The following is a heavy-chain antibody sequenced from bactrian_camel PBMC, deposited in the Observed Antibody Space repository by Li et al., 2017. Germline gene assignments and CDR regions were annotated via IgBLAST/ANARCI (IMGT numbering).Heavy chain of an antibody. V-gene: IGHV3S61*01. J-gene: IGHJ4*01. Sequence: HVQLVESGGGSVQAGESLRLTCTASGFTFDDSDIGWYRQAPGKECELVSSIGRDSRRYYADAVKGRFFMSQDNDDVEVYLEMNSLKPEDTAMYYCAAEVSFCGGLWPNPGMWTYWGQGTQVTVS. CDR2: IGRDSRR. CDR3: AAEVSFCGGLWPNPGMWTY. CDR1: GFTFDDSD.